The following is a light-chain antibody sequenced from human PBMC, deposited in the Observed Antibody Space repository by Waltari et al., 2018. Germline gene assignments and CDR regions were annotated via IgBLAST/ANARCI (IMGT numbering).Light chain of an antibody. J-gene: IGLJ2*01. CDR2: DVT. V-gene: IGLV2-11*01. Sequence: QSALTQPRSVSGSPGQSVTISCTGTSNDLGTYDYLSWYQHHPGKAPKLIIYDVTERPSGVPDRFSGSKAGSTASLTIAGLQAEDEAEYFCSSYAGSHTRAFGGGTKLTVL. CDR3: SSYAGSHTRA. CDR1: SNDLGTYDY.